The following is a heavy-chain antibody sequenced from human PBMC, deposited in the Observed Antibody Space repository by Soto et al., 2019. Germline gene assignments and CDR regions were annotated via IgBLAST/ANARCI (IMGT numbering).Heavy chain of an antibody. CDR3: AKDGGADGYCGNWLDP. V-gene: IGHV1-69*15. CDR1: GGTFSNYA. D-gene: IGHD5-12*01. Sequence: QVQLVQSGAEVKKPGSSVKVSCKASGGTFSNYAITWVRQAPGQGLEWVARIIPIFGTTNVAQNFQGRVTLTADESTTTAYMELSGLKSDDTAVYYCAKDGGADGYCGNWLDPWGQGTLVTFSS. CDR2: IIPIFGTT. J-gene: IGHJ5*02.